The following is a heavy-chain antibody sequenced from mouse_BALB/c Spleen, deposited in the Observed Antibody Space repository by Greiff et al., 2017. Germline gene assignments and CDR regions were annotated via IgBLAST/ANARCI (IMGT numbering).Heavy chain of an antibody. D-gene: IGHD2-1*01. V-gene: IGHV1-31*01. CDR1: GYLFTGYY. J-gene: IGHJ4*01. CDR3: ARPGGNYGYAMDY. Sequence: VQLQQSGPELVKPGASVKISCKASGYLFTGYYMHWVKQSHVKSLEWIGRINPYNGATSYNQNFKDKASLTVDKSSSTAYMELHSLTSEDSAVYYCARPGGNYGYAMDYWGQGTSVTVSS. CDR2: INPYNGAT.